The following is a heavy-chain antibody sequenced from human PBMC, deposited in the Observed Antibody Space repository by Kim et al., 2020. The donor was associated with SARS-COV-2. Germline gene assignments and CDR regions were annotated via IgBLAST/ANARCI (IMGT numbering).Heavy chain of an antibody. D-gene: IGHD1-26*01. CDR1: GFTFSSYG. CDR3: AKDISGSYFIFVY. Sequence: GGSLRLSCAASGFTFSSYGMHWVRQAPGKGLEWVAVISYDGSNKYYADSVKGRFTISRDNSKNTLYLQMNSLRAEDTAVYYCAKDISGSYFIFVYWGQGTLVTVSS. V-gene: IGHV3-30*18. J-gene: IGHJ4*02. CDR2: ISYDGSNK.